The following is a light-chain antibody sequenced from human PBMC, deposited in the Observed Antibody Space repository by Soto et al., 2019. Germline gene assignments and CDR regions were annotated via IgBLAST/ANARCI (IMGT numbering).Light chain of an antibody. V-gene: IGLV1-40*01. J-gene: IGLJ3*02. Sequence: QSVLTQPTSVSGAPGQTVTISCTGSSSNIGANYDVNWYQQLPGTAPKVLIYGNTNRPSGVPDRFSGSKSGTSASLAISGPQSEDEADYYCATWDGNLNGWVFGGGTKLTVL. CDR2: GNT. CDR1: SSNIGANYD. CDR3: ATWDGNLNGWV.